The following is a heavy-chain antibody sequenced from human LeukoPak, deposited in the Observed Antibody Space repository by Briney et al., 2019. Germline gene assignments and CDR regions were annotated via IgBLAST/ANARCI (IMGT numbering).Heavy chain of an antibody. V-gene: IGHV4-4*07. J-gene: IGHJ3*02. Sequence: SETLSLTCSGYGGSFIGYYWSWIRQPAGKGLEWIGRIYTSGSTNYNPSLKSRVTMSVDTSKNQFSLKLSSVTAADTAVYYCARALGSSSSLHAFDIWGQGTMVTVSS. D-gene: IGHD6-6*01. CDR3: ARALGSSSSLHAFDI. CDR1: GGSFIGYY. CDR2: IYTSGST.